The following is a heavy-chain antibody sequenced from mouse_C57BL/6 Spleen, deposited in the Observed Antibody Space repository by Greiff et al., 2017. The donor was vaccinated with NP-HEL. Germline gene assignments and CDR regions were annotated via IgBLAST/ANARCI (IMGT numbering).Heavy chain of an antibody. Sequence: VQLQQSGPELVKPGASVKIPCKASGYTFTDYNMDWVKQSHGKSLEWIGNINPNNGGTIYNQKFKGKATLTVDKSSSTAYMELRSLTSEDTAVYYCARSGYYGSSYEYFGYCGQGTTLTASS. J-gene: IGHJ2*01. CDR3: ARSGYYGSSYEYFGY. D-gene: IGHD1-1*01. V-gene: IGHV1-18*01. CDR1: GYTFTDYN. CDR2: INPNNGGT.